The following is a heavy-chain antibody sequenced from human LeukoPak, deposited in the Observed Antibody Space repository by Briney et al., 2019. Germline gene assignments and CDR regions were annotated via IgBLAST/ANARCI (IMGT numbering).Heavy chain of an antibody. D-gene: IGHD6-13*01. Sequence: SETLSLTCTVSGESISGFYWNWIRQPPGKGLEWIGYIYYSGSTNYNPSLKSRVTISVDTSKNQFSLKLSSVTAADTAVYYCARYSSSWPFDYWGQGTLVTVSS. J-gene: IGHJ4*02. CDR2: IYYSGST. CDR1: GESISGFY. V-gene: IGHV4-59*01. CDR3: ARYSSSWPFDY.